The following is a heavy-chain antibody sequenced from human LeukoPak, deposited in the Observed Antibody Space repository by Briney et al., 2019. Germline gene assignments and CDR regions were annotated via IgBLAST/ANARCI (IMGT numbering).Heavy chain of an antibody. V-gene: IGHV3-7*01. Sequence: GGSLRLSCAASGFTFSSYWMSWVRQAPGRGLEWVANIKQDRSEKYYVDSVKGRFTISRDNAKNSLYLQMNSLRAEDTAVSYCASPSYSSSSYYFDYWGQGTLVTVSS. CDR3: ASPSYSSSSYYFDY. D-gene: IGHD6-13*01. CDR2: IKQDRSEK. J-gene: IGHJ4*02. CDR1: GFTFSSYW.